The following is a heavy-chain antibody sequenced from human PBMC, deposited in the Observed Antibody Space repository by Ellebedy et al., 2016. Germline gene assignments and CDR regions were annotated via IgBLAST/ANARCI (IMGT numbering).Heavy chain of an antibody. CDR3: ARGVGGTSLNWFDP. CDR2: ISAGSDTT. V-gene: IGHV3-23*01. CDR1: GLNFNTFF. D-gene: IGHD3-16*01. Sequence: GESLKISCTASGLNFNTFFMSWVRQAPGKGLEWVSTISAGSDTTRLADSVKGRFTISRDSSKNSVYLRMNSLRGEDTAVYYCARGVGGTSLNWFDPWGQGTLVTVSS. J-gene: IGHJ5*02.